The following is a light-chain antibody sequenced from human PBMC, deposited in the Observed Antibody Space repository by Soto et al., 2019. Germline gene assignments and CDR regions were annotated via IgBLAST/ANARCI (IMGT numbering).Light chain of an antibody. Sequence: SYELKRPPSVAGAEGDTARITRKEDNIGTKRGHWYQQKPGQAPVVVVYDDSDRPLGIPERFSGSNSGNTATLTINRVEVGDEADYYCQVWDSTSDRYAFGTGRKFSVL. CDR1: NIGTKR. CDR2: DDS. J-gene: IGLJ1*01. CDR3: QVWDSTSDRYA. V-gene: IGLV3-21*02.